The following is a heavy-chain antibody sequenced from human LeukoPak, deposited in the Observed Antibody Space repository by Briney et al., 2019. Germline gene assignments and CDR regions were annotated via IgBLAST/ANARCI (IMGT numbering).Heavy chain of an antibody. V-gene: IGHV6-1*01. CDR2: TYYRSKWYY. D-gene: IGHD2-15*01. Sequence: SQTLSLTCAISGDSISSNSAAWNWIRQSPSGGLEWLGRTYYRSKWYYDYALSVKSRSTINPDTSENQFSLQLNSVTPDDTAVYYCARDGTWRLDYWGQGILVTVSS. CDR1: GDSISSNSAA. J-gene: IGHJ4*02. CDR3: ARDGTWRLDY.